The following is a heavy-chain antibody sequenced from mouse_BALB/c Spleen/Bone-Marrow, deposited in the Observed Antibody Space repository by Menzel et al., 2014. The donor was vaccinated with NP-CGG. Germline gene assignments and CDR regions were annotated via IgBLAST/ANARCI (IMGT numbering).Heavy chain of an antibody. V-gene: IGHV7-3*02. Sequence: DVKLVESGGGLVQPGGSLRLSCTTSGFTFTDYYMSWVRQPPGKPLEWLAFIRNKANGYTTEYSASVKGRFTISRDNSQSILYLQMNTLRAEDSATYYCARFPMDYWGQGTSVTVSS. CDR3: ARFPMDY. J-gene: IGHJ4*01. CDR2: IRNKANGYTT. CDR1: GFTFTDYY.